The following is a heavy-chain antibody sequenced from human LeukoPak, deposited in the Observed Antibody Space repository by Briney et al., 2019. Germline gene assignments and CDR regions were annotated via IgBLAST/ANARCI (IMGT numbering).Heavy chain of an antibody. CDR2: IYYSGST. CDR1: GGSISSYY. V-gene: IGHV4-59*08. J-gene: IGHJ4*02. CDR3: ARGKVYDSSGYFDY. Sequence: SETLSLTCTVSGGSISSYYWSWIRQPPGKGLEWVGYIYYSGSTNYSPSLKSRVTISVDTSKNQFSLKLTSVTAADTAVYYCARGKVYDSSGYFDYWGQGTLVTVSS. D-gene: IGHD3-22*01.